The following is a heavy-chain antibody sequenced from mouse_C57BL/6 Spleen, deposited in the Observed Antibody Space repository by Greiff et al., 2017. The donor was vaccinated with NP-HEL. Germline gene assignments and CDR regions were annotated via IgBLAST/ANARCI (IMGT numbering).Heavy chain of an antibody. J-gene: IGHJ4*01. CDR3: ASENYYGSSYPYAMEY. CDR1: GYTFTGYW. CDR2: ILPGSGST. D-gene: IGHD1-1*01. V-gene: IGHV1-9*01. Sequence: QVQLQQSGAELMKPGASVKLSCKATGYTFTGYWIEWVKQRPGHGLEWIGEILPGSGSTNYNEKFKGKATFTADTSSNTAYMQLSRLTTEDSAIYYGASENYYGSSYPYAMEYWGQGTSVTVSS.